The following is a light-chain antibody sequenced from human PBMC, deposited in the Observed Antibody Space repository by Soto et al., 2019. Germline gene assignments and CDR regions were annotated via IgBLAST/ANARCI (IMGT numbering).Light chain of an antibody. J-gene: IGKJ1*01. CDR1: QSISRN. CDR2: AAS. V-gene: IGKV1-39*01. Sequence: DIQMSQPPPCLCASVGERVTLTCRASQSISRNLNWYQQKPGKAPKLLIYAASSLQSGVPSRFSVSGSGTDFTLTISRLKTEDFATYDCQQRYSTPPTFCQGTKVDIK. CDR3: QQRYSTPPT.